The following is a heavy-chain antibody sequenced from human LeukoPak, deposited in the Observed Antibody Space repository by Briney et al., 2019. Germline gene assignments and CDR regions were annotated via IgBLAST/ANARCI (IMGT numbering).Heavy chain of an antibody. CDR2: ISFSGST. CDR1: AGSITSYN. V-gene: IGHV4-59*01. Sequence: SESLSVTCTVTAGSITSYNWSCIRQAPGKRRWGSWYISFSGSTNYSTSLKSRVTISVDASKNQFSLKLRSVTAANTSVYYWGRESGVTGYSGQDYWGQGTLVTVSS. D-gene: IGHD5-12*01. J-gene: IGHJ4*02. CDR3: GRESGVTGYSGQDY.